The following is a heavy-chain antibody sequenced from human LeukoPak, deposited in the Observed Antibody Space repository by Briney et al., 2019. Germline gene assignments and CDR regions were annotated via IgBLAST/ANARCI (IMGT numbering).Heavy chain of an antibody. Sequence: GGSLRLSCAASEFTFSIYSMTWVRQAPGKGLEWVSSISGYSSYIYYEDSVKGRFTSSRDNAKNSLFLQMNSLRAEDTAVYYCARTGLYGDYDDWYFDLWGRGTLVTVSS. CDR1: EFTFSIYS. CDR2: ISGYSSYI. V-gene: IGHV3-21*01. CDR3: ARTGLYGDYDDWYFDL. D-gene: IGHD4-17*01. J-gene: IGHJ2*01.